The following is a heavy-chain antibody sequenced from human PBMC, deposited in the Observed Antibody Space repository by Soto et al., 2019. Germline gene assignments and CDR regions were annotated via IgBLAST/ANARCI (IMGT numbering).Heavy chain of an antibody. Sequence: SETLSLTCTVAGGSISSSSYYWGWIRQPPGKGLEWIGSIYYSGSTYYNPSLKSRVTISVDTSKNQFSLKLSSVTAADTAVYYCARADCSSTSCYFIGPYYFDYWGQGTLVTVSS. V-gene: IGHV4-39*01. CDR1: GGSISSSSYY. D-gene: IGHD2-2*01. J-gene: IGHJ4*02. CDR2: IYYSGST. CDR3: ARADCSSTSCYFIGPYYFDY.